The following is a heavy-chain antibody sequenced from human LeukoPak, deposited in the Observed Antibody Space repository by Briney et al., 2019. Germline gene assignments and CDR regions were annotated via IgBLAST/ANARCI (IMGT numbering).Heavy chain of an antibody. Sequence: GGPLRLSCAASGLTFNNYAMSWLRQAPGKGLEWVSGITNSGGGTYYADSVKGRFTISRDNSKNTLYLQMNSLRPEDTAVYYCAKETGTAGIPLFEYWGQGTLVTVSA. CDR1: GLTFNNYA. CDR2: ITNSGGGT. V-gene: IGHV3-23*01. CDR3: AKETGTAGIPLFEY. J-gene: IGHJ4*02. D-gene: IGHD1-1*01.